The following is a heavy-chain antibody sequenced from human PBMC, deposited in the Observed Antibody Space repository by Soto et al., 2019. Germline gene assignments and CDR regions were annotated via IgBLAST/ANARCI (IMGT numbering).Heavy chain of an antibody. D-gene: IGHD6-13*01. CDR2: INPSGGST. J-gene: IGHJ4*02. CDR1: GYTFTSYY. Sequence: QVQLVQSGAEVKKPGASVKVSCKASGYTFTSYYMHWVLQAPGPGLEWMGIINPSGGSTSYAQKFQCRVTMTRGTSTSTVYMELSSLRSEDTAVYYCARDLLPGIAAAEEVYFDYWGQGTLVTVSS. V-gene: IGHV1-46*01. CDR3: ARDLLPGIAAAEEVYFDY.